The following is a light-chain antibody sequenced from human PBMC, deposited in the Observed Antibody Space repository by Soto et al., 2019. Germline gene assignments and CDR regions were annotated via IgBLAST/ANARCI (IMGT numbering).Light chain of an antibody. Sequence: EIVLTQSPGTLSLSPGERATLSCRASQSVSSNYLTWYQQKPGQAPRLLIYGASSRATGIPDRVSGSGSGTDFTLIISRLEPEDFAVYYCQQYGSSPMYTFGQGTKLEIK. J-gene: IGKJ2*01. V-gene: IGKV3-20*01. CDR2: GAS. CDR3: QQYGSSPMYT. CDR1: QSVSSNY.